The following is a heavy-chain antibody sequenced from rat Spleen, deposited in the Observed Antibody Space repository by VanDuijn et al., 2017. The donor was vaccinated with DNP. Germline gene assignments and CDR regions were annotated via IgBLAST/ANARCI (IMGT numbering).Heavy chain of an antibody. D-gene: IGHD3-1*01. CDR3: ATGSPDY. J-gene: IGHJ2*01. CDR2: ISYEGSSP. CDR1: GFTFSDYY. Sequence: EVQLVESGGGLVQPGRSLKLSCAASGFTFSDYYMAWVRQAPTKGLECVAYISYEGSSPYYGDSVKGRFTISRDNAKSTLYLQMDSLRSEDTATYYCATGSPDYWGQGVMVTVSS. V-gene: IGHV5-22*01.